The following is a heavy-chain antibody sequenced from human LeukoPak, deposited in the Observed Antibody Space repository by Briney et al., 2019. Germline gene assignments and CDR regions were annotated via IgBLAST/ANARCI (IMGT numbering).Heavy chain of an antibody. J-gene: IGHJ4*02. Sequence: PSETLSLTCAVYGGSFSGYYWSWIRQPPGKGLEWIGEINHSGSTNYNPSLKSRVAISVDTSKNQFSLKLSSVTAADTAVYYCARAVRSEALDYWGQGTLVTVSS. CDR1: GGSFSGYY. CDR3: ARAVRSEALDY. CDR2: INHSGST. V-gene: IGHV4-34*01.